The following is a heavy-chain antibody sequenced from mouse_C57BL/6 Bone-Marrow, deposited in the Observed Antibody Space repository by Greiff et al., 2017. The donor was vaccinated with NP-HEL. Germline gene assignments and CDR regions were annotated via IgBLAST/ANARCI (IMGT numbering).Heavy chain of an antibody. Sequence: QVQLKESGAELARPGASVKLSCKASGYTFPSYGISWVKQRPGQGLEWIGEIYPISGNTYYNETFKGKATLTADKSSSTAYMELRSLTSEDSAVYFCARSTLVTTGWYFDGWGTGTTVTVAS. CDR3: ARSTLVTTGWYFDG. CDR1: GYTFPSYG. V-gene: IGHV1-81*01. J-gene: IGHJ1*03. CDR2: IYPISGNT. D-gene: IGHD2-2*01.